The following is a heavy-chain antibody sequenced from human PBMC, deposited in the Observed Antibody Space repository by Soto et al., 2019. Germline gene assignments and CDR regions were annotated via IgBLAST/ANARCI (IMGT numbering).Heavy chain of an antibody. CDR2: ISYDGSNK. Sequence: QVQLVESGGGVVQPGRSLRLSCAASGFTFSSYAMHWVRQAPGKGLEWVAVISYDGSNKYYADSVKGRFTISRDNSKNPLYLQMNSLRAEDTAVYYCARTKYSYGYYYYYGMDVWGQGTTVTVSS. J-gene: IGHJ6*02. CDR1: GFTFSSYA. V-gene: IGHV3-30-3*01. D-gene: IGHD5-18*01. CDR3: ARTKYSYGYYYYYGMDV.